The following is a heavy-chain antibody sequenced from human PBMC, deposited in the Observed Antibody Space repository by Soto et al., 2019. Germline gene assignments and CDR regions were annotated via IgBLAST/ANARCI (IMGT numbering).Heavy chain of an antibody. CDR1: GFTFSSYA. CDR2: ISYDGSNK. Sequence: QVQLVESGGGVVQPGRSLRLSCAASGFTFSSYAMHWVRQAPGKGLEWVAVISYDGSNKYYADSVKGRFTISRDNSKNTLYLQMNSLRAEDTAVYYRARGGVVVVVPFDYWGQGTLVTVSS. CDR3: ARGGVVVVVPFDY. D-gene: IGHD2-15*01. J-gene: IGHJ4*02. V-gene: IGHV3-30-3*01.